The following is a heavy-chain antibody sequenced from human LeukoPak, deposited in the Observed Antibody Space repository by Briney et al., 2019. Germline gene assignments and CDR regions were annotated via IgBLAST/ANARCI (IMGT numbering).Heavy chain of an antibody. D-gene: IGHD3-10*01. CDR3: ARDRGGITMVRGVTAPDY. CDR2: INPNSGGT. V-gene: IGHV1-2*06. CDR1: GYTFTGYY. Sequence: ASVKVSXKASGYTFTGYYMHWVRQAPGQGLEWMGRINPNSGGTNYAQKFQGRVTMTRDTSISTAYMELSRLRSDDTAVYYCARDRGGITMVRGVTAPDYWGQGTLVTVSS. J-gene: IGHJ4*02.